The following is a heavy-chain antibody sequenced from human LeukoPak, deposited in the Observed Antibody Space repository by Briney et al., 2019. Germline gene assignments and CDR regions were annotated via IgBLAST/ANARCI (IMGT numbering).Heavy chain of an antibody. CDR2: IYHSGST. CDR3: ASRKTTRGYYFDY. Sequence: PSETLSLTCAVSGGSISSSNWWSWVRQPPGKGLEWIGEIYHSGSTNYNPSLKSRVTISVDKSKNQFSLKLSSVTAADTAVYYCASRKTTRGYYFDYWGQGTLVTVSS. J-gene: IGHJ4*02. CDR1: GGSISSSNW. V-gene: IGHV4-4*02. D-gene: IGHD4-17*01.